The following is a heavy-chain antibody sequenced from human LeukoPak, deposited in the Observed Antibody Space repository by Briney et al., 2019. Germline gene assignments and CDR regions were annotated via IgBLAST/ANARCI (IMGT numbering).Heavy chain of an antibody. CDR2: IYPGGSGI. CDR1: GSRFTNYW. D-gene: IGHD6-19*01. J-gene: IGHJ3*02. CDR3: ARQLSSGWHHAAFDI. V-gene: IGHV5-51*01. Sequence: GGSLKISCKGSGSRFTNYWIGWVRQMPGKGLEWMGIIYPGGSGIRYSPSFQGQVTISADKSINTAFLQWSSLRASDTAMYYCARQLSSGWHHAAFDIWGLGTLVTVSS.